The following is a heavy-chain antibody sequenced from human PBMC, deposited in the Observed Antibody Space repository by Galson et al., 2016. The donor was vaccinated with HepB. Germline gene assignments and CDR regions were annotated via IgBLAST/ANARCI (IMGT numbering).Heavy chain of an antibody. CDR1: GFAFSQYV. CDR3: AREGPTDTYDGTDGFDV. J-gene: IGHJ3*01. CDR2: IWHDGSSE. Sequence: SLRLSCAASGFAFSQYVMHWVRQAPGKGLEWVAVIWHDGSSEYYGDSVKGRFTISRDNFKNTLYLQRNSLTDGDTAVYSCAREGPTDTYDGTDGFDVWGQGTMVTVSS. D-gene: IGHD3-3*01. V-gene: IGHV3-33*01.